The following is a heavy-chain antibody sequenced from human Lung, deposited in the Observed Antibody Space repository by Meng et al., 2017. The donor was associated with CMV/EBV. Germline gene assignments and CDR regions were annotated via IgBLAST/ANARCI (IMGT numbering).Heavy chain of an antibody. V-gene: IGHV1-2*02. J-gene: IGHJ5*02. CDR2: IKPNSGDT. CDR3: AQVAQDILFGDWFDP. D-gene: IGHD2-15*01. Sequence: ASXXVSXKASGYSFTGYDLHWVRQAPGQGLEWMGWIKPNSGDTSSAQKFQGRVTMTRDTSISTVYMELSSLTSDDTAIYYCAQVAQDILFGDWFDPGGQGTLVTVSS. CDR1: GYSFTGYD.